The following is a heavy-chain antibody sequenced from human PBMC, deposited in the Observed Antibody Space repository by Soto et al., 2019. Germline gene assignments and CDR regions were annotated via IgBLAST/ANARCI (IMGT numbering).Heavy chain of an antibody. D-gene: IGHD6-6*01. Sequence: PGGSLRLSCAASGFTFSNHAMSWVRQAPGKGLEWVSAMSGNRDSTYYADSVKGRFTISRDNSKNTLYLQMNSLRAEDTAVYYCAKARGLVGSSWYYGMDVWGQGTTVAVPS. CDR3: AKARGLVGSSWYYGMDV. V-gene: IGHV3-23*01. J-gene: IGHJ6*02. CDR2: MSGNRDST. CDR1: GFTFSNHA.